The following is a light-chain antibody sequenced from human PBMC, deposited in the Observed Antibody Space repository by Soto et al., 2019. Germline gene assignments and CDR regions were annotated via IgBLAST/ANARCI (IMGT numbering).Light chain of an antibody. CDR1: QSVLYSSNNKNY. CDR2: WAS. J-gene: IGKJ2*01. Sequence: DIVMTQSPDSLAVSLGERATINCKSSQSVLYSSNNKNYLAWYQQKPGQPPKLLIYWASTRESGVPDRFSGSGSGTDFTLTISRLEPEDFAVYYCQHYGYSPYTFGQGTKLEIK. V-gene: IGKV4-1*01. CDR3: QHYGYSPYT.